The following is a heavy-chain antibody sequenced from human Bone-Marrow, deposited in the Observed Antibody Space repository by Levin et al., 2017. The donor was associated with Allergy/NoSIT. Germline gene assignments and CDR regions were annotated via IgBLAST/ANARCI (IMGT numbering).Heavy chain of an antibody. D-gene: IGHD2-2*01. CDR1: GFTFSNHW. Sequence: HTGGSLRLSCAASGFTFSNHWMTWVRQAPGKGLEWVANIKQDATEKYYVDSVKGRFTIARDNAKNSLYLQMNSLRAEDTAVYYCARDQGDFLHCTSTTCYHNYNYGMDVWGQGTTVTVSS. CDR2: IKQDATEK. CDR3: ARDQGDFLHCTSTTCYHNYNYGMDV. J-gene: IGHJ6*02. V-gene: IGHV3-7*01.